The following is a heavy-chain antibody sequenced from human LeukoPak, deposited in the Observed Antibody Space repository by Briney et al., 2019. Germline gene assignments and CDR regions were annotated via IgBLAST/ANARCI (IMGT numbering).Heavy chain of an antibody. J-gene: IGHJ3*02. Sequence: GGSLRLSCTASGSTLRNNIMTRVSQAPGKGLEWVSSLSFIDDSTYYADSVKGWFTISRDTSKNTLFLQMDSLRAEDTGVYYCGREGYTSGYAGAFDTWGQGTMVTVSS. CDR1: GSTLRNNI. V-gene: IGHV3-23*01. CDR3: GREGYTSGYAGAFDT. CDR2: LSFIDDST. D-gene: IGHD2-2*01.